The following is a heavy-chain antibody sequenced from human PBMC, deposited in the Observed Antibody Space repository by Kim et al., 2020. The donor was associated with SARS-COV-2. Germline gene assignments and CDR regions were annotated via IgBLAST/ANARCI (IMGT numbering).Heavy chain of an antibody. Sequence: GGSLRLSCAASGFTFDDCAMHWVRQAPGKGLEWVSGISWNSGSIGYADSVKGRFTISRDNAKNSLYLQMNSLRAEDTALYYCAKLPGIAAAGTIDYWGQGTLVTVSS. CDR3: AKLPGIAAAGTIDY. J-gene: IGHJ4*02. D-gene: IGHD6-13*01. CDR1: GFTFDDCA. V-gene: IGHV3-9*01. CDR2: ISWNSGSI.